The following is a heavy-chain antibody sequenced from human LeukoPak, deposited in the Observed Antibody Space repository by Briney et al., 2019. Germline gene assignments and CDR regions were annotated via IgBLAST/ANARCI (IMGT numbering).Heavy chain of an antibody. D-gene: IGHD3-10*01. CDR2: ISTGGSST. V-gene: IGHV3-74*01. CDR3: ARDSGSGSYGDY. CDR1: GFTLINHW. Sequence: GGSLRLSCAASGFTLINHWMHWVRRAPGKGLVWVSRISTGGSSTHYADSVKGRFTISRDGAKNTLYLQMNSLRAEDTAVYYCARDSGSGSYGDYWGQGTLVTVSS. J-gene: IGHJ4*02.